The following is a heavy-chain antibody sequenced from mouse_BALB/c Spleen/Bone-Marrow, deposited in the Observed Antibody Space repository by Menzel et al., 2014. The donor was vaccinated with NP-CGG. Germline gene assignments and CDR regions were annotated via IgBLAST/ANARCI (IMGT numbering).Heavy chain of an antibody. J-gene: IGHJ3*01. CDR1: GYTFTDYT. CDR2: VNPNIGGT. CDR3: ARGRTAY. V-gene: IGHV1-18*01. Sequence: EVKLMESGPELLKPGASVKISCKTSGYTFTDYTLHWVKQSHGKSLEWIGGVNPNIGGTNYNQKFKGKATLTLDKSSSTAYMELRSLTSEDSAVYYYARGRTAYWGQGTLVTVSA.